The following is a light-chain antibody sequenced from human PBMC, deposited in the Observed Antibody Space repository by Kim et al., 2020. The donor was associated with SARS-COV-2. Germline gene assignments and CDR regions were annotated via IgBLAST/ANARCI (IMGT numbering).Light chain of an antibody. CDR3: QQYAISPRT. Sequence: TPGERATLSCRASQGVSKNYLAWYQQKPGQSPRVLIYGASSRATGIPDRFSGLGSGTDFTLTISRLEPEDFAVYYCQQYAISPRTFGQGTKVDIK. CDR1: QGVSKNY. V-gene: IGKV3-20*01. J-gene: IGKJ1*01. CDR2: GAS.